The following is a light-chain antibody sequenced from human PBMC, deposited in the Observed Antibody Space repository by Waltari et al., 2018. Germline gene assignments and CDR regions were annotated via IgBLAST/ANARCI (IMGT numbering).Light chain of an antibody. CDR1: SSNVENYNL. V-gene: IGLV2-23*02. CDR2: EVS. J-gene: IGLJ2*01. Sequence: QSALTQPASVSGSPGQSITISCTGTSSNVENYNLVSWYQHHPGKAPKLLIYEVSKRPAGISNRFSGSTAGNTASLTISGLQAEDESDYYCCSFAGGNNFEVIFGGETRLTVL. CDR3: CSFAGGNNFEVI.